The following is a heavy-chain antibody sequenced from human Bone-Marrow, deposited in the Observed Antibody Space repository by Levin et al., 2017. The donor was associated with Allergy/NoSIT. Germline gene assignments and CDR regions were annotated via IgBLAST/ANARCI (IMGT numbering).Heavy chain of an antibody. CDR1: GYTFTKYW. J-gene: IGHJ5*02. D-gene: IGHD2-2*01. Sequence: GESLKISCKGSGYTFTKYWIAWVRQMPGKGLEWMGTIYPDDSDTRYSPSFQGQVTISADKSINTAYLQWRSLKASDTAIYYCARSLPTSTRLGWFDPWGQGTLVTVSS. CDR2: IYPDDSDT. V-gene: IGHV5-51*01. CDR3: ARSLPTSTRLGWFDP.